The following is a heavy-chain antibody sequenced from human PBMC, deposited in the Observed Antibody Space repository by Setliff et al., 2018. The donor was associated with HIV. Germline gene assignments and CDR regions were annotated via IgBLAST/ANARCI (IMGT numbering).Heavy chain of an antibody. CDR2: IISGSSYI. CDR1: GFTFSNYE. J-gene: IGHJ3*02. CDR3: AKDFGYSSGWYLVSGTFDI. V-gene: IGHV3-21*01. D-gene: IGHD6-19*01. Sequence: GGSLRLSCAASGFTFSNYEMNWVRQAPGKGLEWVSSIISGSSYIYYADSVKGRFTISRDNSRNTLYLQMKSLRPEDTAVYYCAKDFGYSSGWYLVSGTFDIWGQGTMVTVSS.